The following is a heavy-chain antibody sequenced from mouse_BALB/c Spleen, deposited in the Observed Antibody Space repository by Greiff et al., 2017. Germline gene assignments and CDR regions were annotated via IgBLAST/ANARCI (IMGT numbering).Heavy chain of an antibody. J-gene: IGHJ2*01. CDR2: IYPGDGDT. D-gene: IGHD2-14*01. V-gene: IGHV1-80*01. CDR3: ARVRYDGYFDY. CDR1: GYAFSSYW. Sequence: QVQLQQSGAELVRPGSSVKISCKASGYAFSSYWKNWVKQRPGQGLEWIGQIYPGDGDTNYNGKFKGKATLTADKSSSTAYMQLSSLTSEDSAVYFCARVRYDGYFDYWGQGTTLTVSS.